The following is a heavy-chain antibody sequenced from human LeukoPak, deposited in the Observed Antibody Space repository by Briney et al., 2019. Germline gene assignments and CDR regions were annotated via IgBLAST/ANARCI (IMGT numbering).Heavy chain of an antibody. Sequence: GGSLRLSCAASGFTFNNNAMSWVRQAPGKGLEWVSAINGGGDATEYADSVKGRFTISRDNSKNTLYLQMNSLRPDDTAVYYCARCTASCYANAFDVWGQGTLLTVSS. CDR2: INGGGDAT. CDR3: ARCTASCYANAFDV. V-gene: IGHV3-23*01. J-gene: IGHJ3*01. D-gene: IGHD2-2*01. CDR1: GFTFNNNA.